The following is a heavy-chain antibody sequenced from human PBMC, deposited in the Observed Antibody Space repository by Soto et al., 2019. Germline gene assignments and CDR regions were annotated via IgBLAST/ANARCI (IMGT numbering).Heavy chain of an antibody. D-gene: IGHD3-22*01. V-gene: IGHV1-69*12. CDR3: AREEYYDSSGYYYWFDP. CDR1: GGTFSSYA. Sequence: QVQVVQSGAEVKKPGSSVKVTCKASGGTFSSYAISWVRQAPGQGLEWMGGIIPIFGTANYAQKFQGRVTITADESTSTAYMELSCLRSEDTAVYYCAREEYYDSSGYYYWFDPWGQGTLVTVSS. CDR2: IIPIFGTA. J-gene: IGHJ5*02.